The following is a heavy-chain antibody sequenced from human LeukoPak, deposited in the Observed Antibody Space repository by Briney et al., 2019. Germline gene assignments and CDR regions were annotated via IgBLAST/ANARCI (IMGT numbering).Heavy chain of an antibody. Sequence: PGGSLRLSCAASGFTFSSYAMSWVRQAPGKGLEWVSAISGSGGSTYYADSVKGRFTISRDNSKNTLYLQMNSLRAEDTAVYYCAKDLLDSSSTGLFDYWGQGTLVTVSS. CDR2: ISGSGGST. CDR3: AKDLLDSSSTGLFDY. CDR1: GFTFSSYA. V-gene: IGHV3-23*01. D-gene: IGHD6-6*01. J-gene: IGHJ4*02.